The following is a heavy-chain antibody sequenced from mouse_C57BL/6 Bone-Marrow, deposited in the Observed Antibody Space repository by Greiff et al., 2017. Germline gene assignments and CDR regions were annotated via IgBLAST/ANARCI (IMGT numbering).Heavy chain of an antibody. Sequence: VMLVASGPGLVQPSQSLSITCTVSGFSLTSFGVHWVRLSPGKGLDWLGVLWSGGSPDYNAAFISRLSISKDNSKSQVFFKMNRLQADDTARYYCARYYYGRDAMDYWGQGTSGTVSS. CDR2: LWSGGSP. CDR3: ARYYYGRDAMDY. J-gene: IGHJ4*01. V-gene: IGHV2-2*01. CDR1: GFSLTSFG. D-gene: IGHD1-1*01.